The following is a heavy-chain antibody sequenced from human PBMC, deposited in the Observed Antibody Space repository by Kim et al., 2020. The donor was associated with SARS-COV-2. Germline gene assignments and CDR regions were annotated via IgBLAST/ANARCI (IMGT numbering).Heavy chain of an antibody. J-gene: IGHJ6*02. CDR2: INFDGSEK. V-gene: IGHV3-7*01. Sequence: GGSLRLSCAASGFTFTNVNMGWVRQASGKGLEWVANINFDGSEKNFVDSVKARFTISRDNTKKSLYLQMNSLRAEDTAVYYCARGRGIVWGQGTTVTVSS. CDR1: GFTFTNVN. CDR3: ARGRGIV.